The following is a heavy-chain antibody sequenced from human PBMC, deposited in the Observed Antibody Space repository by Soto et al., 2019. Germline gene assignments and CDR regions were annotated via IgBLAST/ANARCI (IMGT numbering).Heavy chain of an antibody. J-gene: IGHJ4*02. Sequence: ASVKVSCKASGYSFTDNYIQWVRQAPGQGLEWMGWISAYNGNTNYAQKLQGRVTMTTDTSTSTAYMELRSLRSDDTAVYYCARDHCSSTSCYTAVDYWGQGTLVTVS. V-gene: IGHV1-18*04. CDR2: ISAYNGNT. CDR1: GYSFTDNY. D-gene: IGHD2-2*02. CDR3: ARDHCSSTSCYTAVDY.